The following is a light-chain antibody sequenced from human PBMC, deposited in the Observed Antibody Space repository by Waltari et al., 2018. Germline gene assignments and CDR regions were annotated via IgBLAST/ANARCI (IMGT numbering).Light chain of an antibody. J-gene: IGKJ5*01. CDR1: QILRHSDGKTY. CDR3: MQGINFRT. Sequence: DIVMTQTPLPLSVTPGQPAPISSKSSQILRHSDGKTYLHWYLQKPGQSPQVLIYDVFSLFSGVPDRFSGSGSGTDFTLKISRVEAEDVGVYYCMQGINFRTFGQGTRLEIK. V-gene: IGKV2-29*02. CDR2: DVF.